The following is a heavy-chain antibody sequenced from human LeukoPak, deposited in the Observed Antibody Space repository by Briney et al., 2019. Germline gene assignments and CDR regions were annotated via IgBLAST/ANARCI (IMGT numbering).Heavy chain of an antibody. Sequence: ASVKVSCKASGYTFTNYDINWLRQATGQGLEWMGWMNPDSGNTGYALKFQGRVTMTRNSSISTAYMELSSLRSEDTAVYYCARFATYYETGGSYNWYLDLWGRGTLVTVSS. CDR3: ARFATYYETGGSYNWYLDL. CDR1: GYTFTNYD. J-gene: IGHJ2*01. V-gene: IGHV1-8*01. D-gene: IGHD2-8*02. CDR2: MNPDSGNT.